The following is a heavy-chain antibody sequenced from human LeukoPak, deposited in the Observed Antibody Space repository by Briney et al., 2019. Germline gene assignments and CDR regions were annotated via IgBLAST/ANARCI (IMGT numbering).Heavy chain of an antibody. J-gene: IGHJ5*02. CDR1: GYTFTSYY. V-gene: IGHV1-46*01. Sequence: ASVKVSCKASGYTFTSYYMHWVRQAPGQGLEWMGIISPSGGSTSYAQKFQGRVTMTRDMSTSTVYMELSSLRSEDTAVYYCARGSNKNWFDPWGQGTLVTVSS. D-gene: IGHD1/OR15-1a*01. CDR2: ISPSGGST. CDR3: ARGSNKNWFDP.